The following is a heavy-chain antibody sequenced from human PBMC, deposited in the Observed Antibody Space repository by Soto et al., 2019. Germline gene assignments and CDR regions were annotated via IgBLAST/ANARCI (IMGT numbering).Heavy chain of an antibody. Sequence: PSETLSLTCAVYGGSFSGYYWSWIRQPPGKGLEWIGEINHSGSTNYNPSLKSRVTISVDTSKNQFSLKLSSVTAADTAVYYCARGEWSRYYDSSGYPEYFQHWGQGTLVTVSS. CDR2: INHSGST. V-gene: IGHV4-34*01. J-gene: IGHJ1*01. CDR3: ARGEWSRYYDSSGYPEYFQH. D-gene: IGHD3-22*01. CDR1: GGSFSGYY.